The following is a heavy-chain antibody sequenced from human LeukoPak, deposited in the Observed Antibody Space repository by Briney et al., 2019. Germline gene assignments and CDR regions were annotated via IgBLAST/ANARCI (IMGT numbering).Heavy chain of an antibody. D-gene: IGHD2-2*01. V-gene: IGHV3-30*02. J-gene: IGHJ6*02. CDR1: GFIFSNNG. CDR3: ARESSTTRIGGLDA. CDR2: IQYDGSSI. Sequence: GGSLRLSCVASGFIFSNNGMHWVRQAPGKGLDWVAFIQYDGSSIHYADSVKGRFTTSRDNYKNTVYLQMNSLRAEDTAVYYCARESSTTRIGGLDARGQGTTVIISS.